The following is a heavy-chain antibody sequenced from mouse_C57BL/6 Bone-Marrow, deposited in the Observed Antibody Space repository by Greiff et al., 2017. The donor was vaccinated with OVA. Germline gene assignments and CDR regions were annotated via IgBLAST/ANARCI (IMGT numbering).Heavy chain of an antibody. V-gene: IGHV3-6*01. J-gene: IGHJ1*03. Sequence: ESGPGLVKPSQSLSLTCSVTGYSITTCYYWNWIRQFPGNKLEWLGYISYDGSNNYNPSLKNRTPITSDTSKNQVILKVNAVTTEDTATYYCARVGTTVVAKGDWYFDVWGTGTTVTVSS. CDR2: ISYDGSN. CDR1: GYSITTCYY. D-gene: IGHD1-1*01. CDR3: ARVGTTVVAKGDWYFDV.